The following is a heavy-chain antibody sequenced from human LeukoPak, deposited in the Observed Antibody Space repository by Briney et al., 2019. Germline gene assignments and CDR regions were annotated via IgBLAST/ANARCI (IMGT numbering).Heavy chain of an antibody. CDR3: AKVPGPYYDSSGYHMHY. D-gene: IGHD3-22*01. CDR1: GLTFSSFG. V-gene: IGHV3-33*06. CDR2: IWYDGSNK. Sequence: PGGSLRLSCAASGLTFSSFGMHWVRQAPGKGLEWGALIWYDGSNKFYGDSVKGRCTISRDNSKNTLYLQMNSLRAEDSAVYYCAKVPGPYYDSSGYHMHYWGQGTLVTVSS. J-gene: IGHJ4*02.